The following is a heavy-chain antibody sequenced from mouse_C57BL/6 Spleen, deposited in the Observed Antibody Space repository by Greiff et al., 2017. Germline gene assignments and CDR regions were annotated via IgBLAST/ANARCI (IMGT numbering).Heavy chain of an antibody. J-gene: IGHJ2*01. Sequence: EVQLQQSGPELVKPGASVKISCKASGYTFTDYYMNWVKQSHGKSLEWIGDINPNNGGTSYNQKFKGKATLTVDKSSSTAYMALRSLTSEDSAVYYCARYGNRGNYFDYWGQGTTLTVSS. CDR1: GYTFTDYY. D-gene: IGHD1-1*01. V-gene: IGHV1-26*01. CDR3: ARYGNRGNYFDY. CDR2: INPNNGGT.